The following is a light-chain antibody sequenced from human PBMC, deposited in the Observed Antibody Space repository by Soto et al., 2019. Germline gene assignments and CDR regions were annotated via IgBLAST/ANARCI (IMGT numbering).Light chain of an antibody. J-gene: IGKJ2*01. CDR3: QQYGSSPLYT. Sequence: EIVLTQFPGTLSLSPGARATLSCRASPSVSTSYVAWYQQKPGQAPRLLIYGASTRATGIPDRFRGSGSGTDCTHTITRLEPEDFAVYDGQQYGSSPLYTFGQGTKLEIK. CDR1: PSVSTSY. V-gene: IGKV3-20*01. CDR2: GAS.